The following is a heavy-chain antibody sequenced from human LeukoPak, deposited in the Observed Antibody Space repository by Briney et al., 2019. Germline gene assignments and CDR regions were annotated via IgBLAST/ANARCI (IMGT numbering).Heavy chain of an antibody. CDR1: GGSFSGYY. CDR2: INHSGST. J-gene: IGHJ3*02. V-gene: IGHV4-34*01. CDR3: ARVGYSYGHDAFDI. Sequence: SETLSLTCAVYGGSFSGYYWSWIRQPPGKGLELIGEINHSGSTNYNPSLKSRVTISVDTSKNQFSLKLSSVTAADTAVYYCARVGYSYGHDAFDIWGQGTMVTVSS. D-gene: IGHD5-18*01.